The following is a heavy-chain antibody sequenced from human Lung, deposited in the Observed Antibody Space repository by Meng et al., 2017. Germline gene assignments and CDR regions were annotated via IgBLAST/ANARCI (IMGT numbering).Heavy chain of an antibody. V-gene: IGHV1-18*01. J-gene: IGHJ2*01. Sequence: QVPVGESGADAKKPGASMKVSCKASGYIFTNYDISWVRQAPGQGLEWMGWISVKNGEAKYPQNFQGKVTMTTDTTTSTAYMELRSLTSDDTAVYYCARYVPNGSFWYFDFWGRGTLVTVSS. D-gene: IGHD6-13*01. CDR3: ARYVPNGSFWYFDF. CDR1: GYIFTNYD. CDR2: ISVKNGEA.